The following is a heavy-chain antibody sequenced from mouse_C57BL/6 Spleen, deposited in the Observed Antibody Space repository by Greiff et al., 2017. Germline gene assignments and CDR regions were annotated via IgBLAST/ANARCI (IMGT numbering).Heavy chain of an antibody. CDR1: GYSITSGYY. D-gene: IGHD2-4*01. J-gene: IGHJ3*01. Sequence: EESGPGLVKPSQSLSLTCSVTGYSITSGYYWNWIRQFPGNKLEWMGYISYDGSNNYNPSLKNRISITRDTSKNQFFLKLNSVTTEDTATYYCARDRDYDGAWFAYWGQGTLVTVSA. V-gene: IGHV3-6*01. CDR3: ARDRDYDGAWFAY. CDR2: ISYDGSN.